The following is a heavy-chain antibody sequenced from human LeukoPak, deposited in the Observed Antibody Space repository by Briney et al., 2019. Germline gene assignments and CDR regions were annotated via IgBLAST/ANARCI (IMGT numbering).Heavy chain of an antibody. CDR2: ISSSGITI. CDR3: AELGITMIGGV. Sequence: PGGSLRLSCTTSGITFSNSWMSWVRQAPGKGLEWVSYISSSGITIYYADSVKGRFTISRDNAKNSLYLQMNSLRAEDTAVYYCAELGITMIGGVWGKGTTVTISS. D-gene: IGHD3-10*02. CDR1: GITFSNSW. V-gene: IGHV3-48*03. J-gene: IGHJ6*04.